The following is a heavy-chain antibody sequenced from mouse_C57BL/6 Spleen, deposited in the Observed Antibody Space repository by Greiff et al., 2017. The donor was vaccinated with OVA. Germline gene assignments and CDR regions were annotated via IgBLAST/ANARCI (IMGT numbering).Heavy chain of an antibody. J-gene: IGHJ1*03. V-gene: IGHV1-64*01. CDR2: IHPNSGST. CDR3: ARIYYDYDYWYIDV. D-gene: IGHD2-4*01. CDR1: GYTFTSYW. Sequence: VQLQQSGAELVKPGASVKLSCKASGYTFTSYWMHWVKQRPGQGLEWIGMIHPNSGSTNYNEKFKSKATLTVDKSSSTAYMQLSSLTSEDSAVDYCARIYYDYDYWYIDVWGTGTTVTVSS.